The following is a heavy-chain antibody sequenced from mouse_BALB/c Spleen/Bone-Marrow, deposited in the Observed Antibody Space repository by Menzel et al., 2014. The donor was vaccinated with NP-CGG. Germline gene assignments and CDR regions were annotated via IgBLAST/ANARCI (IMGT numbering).Heavy chain of an antibody. V-gene: IGHV1-12*01. CDR3: AREGRSHFDP. J-gene: IGHJ2*01. CDR2: IYPGNGDS. CDR1: GYTFTSYN. Sequence: QVQLQQSATELVKPGASVKMSCKTSGYTFTSYNMHWVKQTPGQGLEWIGSIYPGNGDSSYNQKFKGKATLTTDKSSSTAYMQVSSLTSEDSAVYYCAREGRSHFDPWGQGTTLTVSS.